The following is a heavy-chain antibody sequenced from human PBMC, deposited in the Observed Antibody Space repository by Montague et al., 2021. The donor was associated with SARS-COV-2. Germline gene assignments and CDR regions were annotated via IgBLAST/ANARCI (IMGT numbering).Heavy chain of an antibody. V-gene: IGHV4-59*01. CDR1: GGSINGYY. CDR2: IYYNGRT. CDR3: ARGTEVGAFDY. J-gene: IGHJ4*02. D-gene: IGHD1-26*01. Sequence: SETLSLTCTVSGGSINGYYWTWVRQPPGKGLQWIAHIYYNGRTSYIPSIKSRLSVSLDKAKYQLSLELTSVTAADTARYFCARGTEVGAFDYWGQGALVSVSS.